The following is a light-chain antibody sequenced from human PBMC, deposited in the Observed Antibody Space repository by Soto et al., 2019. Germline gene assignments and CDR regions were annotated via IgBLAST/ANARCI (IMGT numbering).Light chain of an antibody. CDR1: QSISSW. CDR3: QQYNSYPYT. V-gene: IGKV1-5*01. CDR2: DAS. J-gene: IGKJ2*01. Sequence: DIQMTQSPSTLSASVGDRVTITCRASQSISSWLAWYQQKPGKAPKLLIYDASSLESGVPSRFSGSGSGTEFTLTISSLQHDDFATYYCQQYNSYPYTFGQGTKVDNK.